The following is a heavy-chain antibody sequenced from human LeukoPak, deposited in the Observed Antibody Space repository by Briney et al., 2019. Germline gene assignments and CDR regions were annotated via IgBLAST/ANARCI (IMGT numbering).Heavy chain of an antibody. CDR3: ARVLGDGYSDY. J-gene: IGHJ4*02. D-gene: IGHD5-24*01. Sequence: SETLSLTCTVSGGSISSYHWSWIRQPPGKGLDWIGYIYYNGNTNYNPSLKSRVTISVDTSKNQFSLNLSSVTAADTAVYYCARVLGDGYSDYWGQGTLVTVSS. CDR2: IYYNGNT. V-gene: IGHV4-59*08. CDR1: GGSISSYH.